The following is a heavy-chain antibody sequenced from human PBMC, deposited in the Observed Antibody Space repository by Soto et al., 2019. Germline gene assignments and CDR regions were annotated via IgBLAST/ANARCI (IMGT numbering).Heavy chain of an antibody. J-gene: IGHJ4*02. D-gene: IGHD2-8*01. V-gene: IGHV4-59*01. CDR1: GGSMDHFY. CDR2: IYYSGST. CDR3: TRVWGNGVSDW. Sequence: QVQLQESGPGLVKSAETLSLTCTVSGGSMDHFYWSWIRQTPGKGLEWVGYIYYSGSTKYNPSLTDGLPIWVDTSKNPFSLRRTSVTAADTAVYYCTRVWGNGVSDWCGQGTQVVVSS.